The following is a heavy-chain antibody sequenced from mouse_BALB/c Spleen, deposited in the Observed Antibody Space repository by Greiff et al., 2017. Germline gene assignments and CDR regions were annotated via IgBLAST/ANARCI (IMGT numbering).Heavy chain of an antibody. CDR1: GYSFTSYW. Sequence: QVQLKESGPQLVRPGASVKISCKASGYSFTSYWMHWVKQRPGQGLEWIGMIDPSDSETRLNQKFKDKATLTVDKSSSTAYMQLSSPTSEDSAVYYCARGDLYDGYYDAMDDWGQGTSVTVSS. V-gene: IGHV1S126*01. D-gene: IGHD2-3*01. J-gene: IGHJ4*01. CDR3: ARGDLYDGYYDAMDD. CDR2: IDPSDSET.